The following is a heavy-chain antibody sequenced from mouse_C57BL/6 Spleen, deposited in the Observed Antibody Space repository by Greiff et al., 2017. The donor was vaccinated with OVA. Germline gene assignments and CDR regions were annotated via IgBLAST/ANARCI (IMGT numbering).Heavy chain of an antibody. J-gene: IGHJ4*01. D-gene: IGHD2-5*01. CDR1: GYAFSSYW. CDR3: ARSNSNYGYAMDY. Sequence: QVQLQQPGAELVKPGASVKISCKASGYAFSSYWMNWVKQRPGKGLERIGQIYPGDGDTNYNGKFKGKATLTADKSSSTAYMQLSSLTSEDSAVYFCARSNSNYGYAMDYWGQGTSVTVSS. V-gene: IGHV1-80*01. CDR2: IYPGDGDT.